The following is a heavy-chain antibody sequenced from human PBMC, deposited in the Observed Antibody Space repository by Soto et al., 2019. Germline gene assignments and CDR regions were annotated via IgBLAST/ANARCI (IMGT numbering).Heavy chain of an antibody. D-gene: IGHD2-2*01. J-gene: IGHJ5*02. CDR3: ARDEVPAANWPDP. V-gene: IGHV1-18*01. Sequence: ASVKVSCKASGYTFINYGVTWVRQAPGQGLEWMGWISGYNGNTNYAQKYQGRVTMTIDTSTNTAYMELRSLRSDDTAVYYCARDEVPAANWPDPWGQGTLVTVSS. CDR2: ISGYNGNT. CDR1: GYTFINYG.